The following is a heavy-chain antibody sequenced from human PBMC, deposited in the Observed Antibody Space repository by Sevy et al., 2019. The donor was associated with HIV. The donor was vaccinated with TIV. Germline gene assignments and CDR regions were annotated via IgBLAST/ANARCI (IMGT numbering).Heavy chain of an antibody. D-gene: IGHD1-26*01. V-gene: IGHV4-34*01. CDR3: VRGKLGATIEDKSFDY. CDR1: GGTFSGHY. CDR2: INHSGGT. J-gene: IGHJ4*02. Sequence: SETLSLTCAVYGGTFSGHYWSWIRQPPGKRLEWIGQINHSGGTNYNLSLKSRVTISADTSKNQFSLKLTSVTAADTAVYYCVRGKLGATIEDKSFDYWGRGTLVTVSS.